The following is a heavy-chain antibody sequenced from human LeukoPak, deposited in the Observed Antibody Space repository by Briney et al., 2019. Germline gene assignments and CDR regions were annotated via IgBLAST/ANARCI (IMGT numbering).Heavy chain of an antibody. D-gene: IGHD3-10*01. V-gene: IGHV4-34*01. CDR1: GGFFSGYY. J-gene: IGHJ5*02. CDR2: INHSGST. Sequence: PSETLSLTCAVYGGFFSGYYWSWIRQPPGKGLEWIGEINHSGSTNYNPSLKSRVTISVDTSKNQFSLKLSSVTAADTAVYYCARRGYGSGSYYLKYNWFDPWGQGTLVTVSS. CDR3: ARRGYGSGSYYLKYNWFDP.